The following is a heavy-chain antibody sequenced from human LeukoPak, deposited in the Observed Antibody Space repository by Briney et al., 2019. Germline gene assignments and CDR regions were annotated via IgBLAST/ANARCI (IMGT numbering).Heavy chain of an antibody. Sequence: PSETLSLTCAVYGGSFSGYYWSWIRQPPGKGLEWIGEINHSGSTNYNPSLKSRVTISVDTSKNQFSLKLSSVTAADTAVYYCARHGRFYGSGIKRALDYWGQGTLVTVSS. D-gene: IGHD3-10*01. V-gene: IGHV4-34*01. CDR2: INHSGST. CDR3: ARHGRFYGSGIKRALDY. J-gene: IGHJ4*02. CDR1: GGSFSGYY.